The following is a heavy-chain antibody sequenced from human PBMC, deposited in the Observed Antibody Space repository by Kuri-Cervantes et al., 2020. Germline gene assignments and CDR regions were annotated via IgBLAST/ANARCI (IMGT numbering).Heavy chain of an antibody. V-gene: IGHV3-48*01. J-gene: IGHJ6*03. D-gene: IGHD1/OR15-1a*01. CDR3: ARETSHMDV. CDR1: GFTFSSYS. Sequence: GGSLRLSCAASGFTFSSYSMNWVRQAPGKGLEWVSYISSSSTIYYADSVKGRFTISRDKAKNSLYLQMNSLRAEDTAVYYCARETSHMDVWGKGTTVTVSS. CDR2: ISSSSTI.